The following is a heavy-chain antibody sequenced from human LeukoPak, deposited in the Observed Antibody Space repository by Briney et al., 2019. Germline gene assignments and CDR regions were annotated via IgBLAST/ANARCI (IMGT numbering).Heavy chain of an antibody. J-gene: IGHJ6*03. CDR1: GFTFSSYA. V-gene: IGHV3-30-3*01. CDR2: ISYDGSNK. CDR3: AKAPYDFWSGYQDYYYMDV. Sequence: PGRSLRLSCAASGFTFSSYAMHWVRQAPGKGLEWVAVISYDGSNKYYADSVKGRFTISRDNSKNTLYLQMNSLRAEDTAVYYCAKAPYDFWSGYQDYYYMDVWGKGTTVTVSS. D-gene: IGHD3-3*01.